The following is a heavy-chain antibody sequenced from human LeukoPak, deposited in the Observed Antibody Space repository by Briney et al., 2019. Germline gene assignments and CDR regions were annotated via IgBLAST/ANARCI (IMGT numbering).Heavy chain of an antibody. Sequence: GESLKISCKGSGSRFTSYWIGWVRRMPGKGLEWMGIIYPGDSDTRHSPSFQGQVTISADKSISTAYLQWSSLKASDTAMYYCASPDRRDGYNFAVWGQGTLVTVSS. V-gene: IGHV5-51*01. CDR3: ASPDRRDGYNFAV. J-gene: IGHJ4*02. CDR2: IYPGDSDT. CDR1: GSRFTSYW. D-gene: IGHD5-24*01.